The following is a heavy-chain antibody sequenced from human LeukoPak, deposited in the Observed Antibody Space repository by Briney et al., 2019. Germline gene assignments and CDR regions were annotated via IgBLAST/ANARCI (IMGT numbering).Heavy chain of an antibody. CDR2: ISAYSGDT. D-gene: IGHD2-21*02. Sequence: ASVKVSCKASGYIFTSYSLTWVRQVPGQGLEWLGWISAYSGDTKYVQKLQDRLSMTADTSTSTAYMELRSLRSDDTAMYYCARGIHCAGDCSFDYWGQGTLVTVSS. CDR1: GYIFTSYS. V-gene: IGHV1-18*01. CDR3: ARGIHCAGDCSFDY. J-gene: IGHJ4*02.